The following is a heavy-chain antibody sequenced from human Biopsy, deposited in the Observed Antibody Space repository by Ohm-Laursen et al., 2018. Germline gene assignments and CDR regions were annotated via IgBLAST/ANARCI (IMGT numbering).Heavy chain of an antibody. V-gene: IGHV4-30-4*02. J-gene: IGHJ3*02. CDR3: AKHGSGWTGDDAFHI. Sequence: SDTLSLTCSVSGGSINSGGHFWGWVRQSPGKGLEWIGYIYDNGDTYYNPSLMSLVSISAGTSKNQVSLKLTSVTAADTAVYYCAKHGSGWTGDDAFHIWGQGTMVTVSS. CDR2: IYDNGDT. CDR1: GGSINSGGHF. D-gene: IGHD6-19*01.